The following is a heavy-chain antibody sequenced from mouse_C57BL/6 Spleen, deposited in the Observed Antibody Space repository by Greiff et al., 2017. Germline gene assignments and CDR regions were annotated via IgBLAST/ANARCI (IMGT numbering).Heavy chain of an antibody. Sequence: EVMLVESGGDLVKPGGSLKLSCAASGFTFSSYGMSWVRQTPDKRLEWVATISSGGSYTYSPDSVQGRFTISRDNANNTLYLQMSSLKSEETALYYCERHTITTVVAYYYAMDYWGQGTSVTVSS. CDR2: ISSGGSYT. D-gene: IGHD1-1*01. CDR3: ERHTITTVVAYYYAMDY. J-gene: IGHJ4*01. CDR1: GFTFSSYG. V-gene: IGHV5-6*01.